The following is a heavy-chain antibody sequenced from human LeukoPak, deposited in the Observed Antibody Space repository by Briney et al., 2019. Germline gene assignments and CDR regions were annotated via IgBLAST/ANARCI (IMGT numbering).Heavy chain of an antibody. D-gene: IGHD2-2*01. CDR3: TREVVVPAPFDY. Sequence: PGGSLRLSCTASGFTFGDYAMSWVRQAPGKGLEWVGFIRSKAYGGTTEYAASVKGRFTISRDDSKSIAYLQMNSLKTEDTAVYYCTREVVVPAPFDYWGQGTLVTVSS. J-gene: IGHJ4*02. CDR2: IRSKAYGGTT. V-gene: IGHV3-49*04. CDR1: GFTFGDYA.